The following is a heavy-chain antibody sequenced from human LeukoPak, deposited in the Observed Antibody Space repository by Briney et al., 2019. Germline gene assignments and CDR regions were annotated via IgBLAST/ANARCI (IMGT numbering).Heavy chain of an antibody. D-gene: IGHD3-9*01. Sequence: GGSLRLSCAASGFTFSNYGMSWVRHPPGKGLEWVSAIRGGGGSTYYADSVKGRFTLSRDDSKNTLSLQMNDLRAEDTAVYYCAKGHGDATGYYYFDYWGQGTLVTVSS. CDR3: AKGHGDATGYYYFDY. J-gene: IGHJ4*02. V-gene: IGHV3-23*01. CDR2: IRGGGGST. CDR1: GFTFSNYG.